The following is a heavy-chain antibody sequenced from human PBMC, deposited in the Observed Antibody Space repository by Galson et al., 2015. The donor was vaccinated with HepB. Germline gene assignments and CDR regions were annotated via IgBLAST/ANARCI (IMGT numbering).Heavy chain of an antibody. CDR3: ARDRDYSGSGSSLSYYLMDV. CDR1: GFTFSNYS. CDR2: ISTSSSTI. V-gene: IGHV3-48*01. Sequence: SLRLSCAASGFTFSNYSMNWVRQAPGKGLEWLSFISTSSSTIYYADSVKGRFTISRDNDKNSLHLQMNTLRADDTAVYYCARDRDYSGSGSSLSYYLMDVWGKGTTVSVSS. D-gene: IGHD3-10*01. J-gene: IGHJ6*03.